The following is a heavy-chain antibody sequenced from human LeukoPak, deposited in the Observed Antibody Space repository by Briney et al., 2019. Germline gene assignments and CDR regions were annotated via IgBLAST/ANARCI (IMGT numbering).Heavy chain of an antibody. Sequence: GGSLRLSCTASGFTFSSYWMHWVRQAPGKGLVWVSRINSDGGSTSYADSVKGRFTISRDNAKNTLYLQMNSLRAEDTAVYYCARRIQGMAPYHFDYWGQGTLVTVSS. J-gene: IGHJ4*02. D-gene: IGHD5-24*01. CDR3: ARRIQGMAPYHFDY. CDR1: GFTFSSYW. CDR2: INSDGGST. V-gene: IGHV3-74*01.